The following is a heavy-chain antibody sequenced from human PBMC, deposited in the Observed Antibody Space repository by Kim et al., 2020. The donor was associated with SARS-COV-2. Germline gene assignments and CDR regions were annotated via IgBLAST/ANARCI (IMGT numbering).Heavy chain of an antibody. V-gene: IGHV3-30-3*01. Sequence: GGSLRLSCAASGFTFSSYAMHWVRQAPGKGLEWVAVITYDGSNKYYADSVKGRFTISRDNSKNTLYLQMNSLRAEDTAVYYCARDEKDMGVGSNAYWGQGTLVTVSS. CDR3: ARDEKDMGVGSNAY. D-gene: IGHD2-15*01. CDR2: ITYDGSNK. CDR1: GFTFSSYA. J-gene: IGHJ4*02.